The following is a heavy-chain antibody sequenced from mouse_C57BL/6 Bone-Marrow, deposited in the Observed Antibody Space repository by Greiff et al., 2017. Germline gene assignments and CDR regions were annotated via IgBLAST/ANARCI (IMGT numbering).Heavy chain of an antibody. CDR2: INPNNGGT. D-gene: IGHD1-1*01. V-gene: IGHV1-26*01. CDR3: ARGSGSGCYFDY. CDR1: GYTFTDYY. Sequence: VQLQQSGPELVKPGASVKISCKASGYTFTDYYMNWVKQSPGKSLEWIGDINPNNGGTSYNQKFKGKATLTVDRSSSTAYMELRSLTSEDSAVYYCARGSGSGCYFDYWGQGTTLTVSS. J-gene: IGHJ2*01.